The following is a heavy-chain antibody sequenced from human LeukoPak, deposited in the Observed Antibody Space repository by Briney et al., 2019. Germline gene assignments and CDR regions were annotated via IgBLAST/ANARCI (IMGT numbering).Heavy chain of an antibody. CDR3: ASRKRYYGSGRAWFDP. CDR1: GGSFSGYY. V-gene: IGHV4-34*01. Sequence: SETLSLTCAVYGGSFSGYYWSLIRQPPGKGLEWIGEINHSGSTNYNPSLKSRVTISVDTSKNQFSLKLSSVTAADTAVYYCASRKRYYGSGRAWFDPWGQGTLVTVSS. D-gene: IGHD3-10*01. J-gene: IGHJ5*02. CDR2: INHSGST.